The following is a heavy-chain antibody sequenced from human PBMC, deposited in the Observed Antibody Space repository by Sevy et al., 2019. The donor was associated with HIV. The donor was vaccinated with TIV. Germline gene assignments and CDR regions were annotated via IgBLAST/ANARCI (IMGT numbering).Heavy chain of an antibody. Sequence: GGSLRLSCAASGFTFNNYWMTWVRQPPGKGLEWVAKIKKNGSDNYNMEPVKGRFNISRDDTKNSLYLQLNSLRAEDTAVYYCAGGWDYWGQMGYWGQGTLVTVSS. V-gene: IGHV3-7*03. J-gene: IGHJ4*02. CDR1: GFTFNNYW. CDR3: AGGWDYWGQMGY. CDR2: IKKNGSDN. D-gene: IGHD7-27*01.